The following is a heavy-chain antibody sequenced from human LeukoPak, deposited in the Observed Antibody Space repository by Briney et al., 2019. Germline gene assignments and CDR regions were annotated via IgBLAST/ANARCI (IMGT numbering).Heavy chain of an antibody. CDR3: ARESSSPYYYYYYMDV. Sequence: ASVKVSCKASGGTFSSYAISWVRQAPGQGLEWMGWINPNSGGTNYAQKFQGWVAMTRDTSISTAYMELSRLRSDDTAVYYCARESSSPYYYYYYMDVWGKGTTVTVSS. J-gene: IGHJ6*03. CDR1: GGTFSSYA. CDR2: INPNSGGT. D-gene: IGHD6-6*01. V-gene: IGHV1-2*04.